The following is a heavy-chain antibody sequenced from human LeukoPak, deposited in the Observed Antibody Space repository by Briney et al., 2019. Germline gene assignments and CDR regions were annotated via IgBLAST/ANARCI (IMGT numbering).Heavy chain of an antibody. D-gene: IGHD2-2*02. CDR2: INQDGSEK. CDR1: GFTLSSYC. Sequence: GGSLRLSCAASGFTLSSYCMSWVRQAPGKGLEWVANINQDGSEKYYVDSVKGRFTISRDNAKNSLYLQMNSLRAEDTAVYYCQRETIPDYSYYYMYGWGKATTLTVSS. J-gene: IGHJ6*03. CDR3: QRETIPDYSYYYMYG. V-gene: IGHV3-7*01.